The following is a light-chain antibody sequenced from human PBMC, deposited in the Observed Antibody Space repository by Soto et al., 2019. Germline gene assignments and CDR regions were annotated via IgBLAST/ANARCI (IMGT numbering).Light chain of an antibody. CDR3: AAWDASLGGLWV. Sequence: SVLTQPPSASGTPGQRVTISCSGSSSNIERNTVNWYQQLPGTAPKLLIYGNNQRPSGVPDRFSGSKSGTSASLAISGLQSEDEAHYYCAAWDASLGGLWVFGGGTKVTVL. CDR1: SSNIERNT. CDR2: GNN. V-gene: IGLV1-44*01. J-gene: IGLJ3*02.